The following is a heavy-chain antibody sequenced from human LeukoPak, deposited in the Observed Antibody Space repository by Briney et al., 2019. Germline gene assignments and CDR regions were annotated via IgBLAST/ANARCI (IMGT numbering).Heavy chain of an antibody. CDR1: GYSISSGYY. CDR2: IYHSGST. CDR3: ARARGIAVAGTRDAFDI. Sequence: SETLSLTCTVSGYSISSGYYWGWIRPPPGKGLEWIGSIYHSGSTYYNPSLKSRVTISVDTSKNQFSLKLSSVTAADTAVYYCARARGIAVAGTRDAFDIWGQGTMVTVSS. V-gene: IGHV4-38-2*02. J-gene: IGHJ3*02. D-gene: IGHD6-19*01.